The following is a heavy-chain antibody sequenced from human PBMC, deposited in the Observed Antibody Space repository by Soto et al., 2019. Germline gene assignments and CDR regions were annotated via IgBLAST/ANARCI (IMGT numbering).Heavy chain of an antibody. CDR3: AKGYYCSGGSCYSDHWFDP. CDR1: GFTFSSYA. Sequence: EVQLLESGGGLVQPGGSLRLSCAASGFTFSSYAMSWVRQAPGKGLEWVSAISGSGGSTYYADSVKGRFTISRDNSKNTLYLQMNSLRPEDTAVYYCAKGYYCSGGSCYSDHWFDPWGQGTLVTVSS. V-gene: IGHV3-23*01. J-gene: IGHJ5*02. D-gene: IGHD2-15*01. CDR2: ISGSGGST.